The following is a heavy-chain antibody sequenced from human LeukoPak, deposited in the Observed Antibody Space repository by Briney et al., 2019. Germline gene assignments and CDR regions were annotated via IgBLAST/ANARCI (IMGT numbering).Heavy chain of an antibody. Sequence: PSQTLSLTCTVSGGSISSGDYYWSWIRQPPGKGLEWIGYIYYSGSTYHNPSLKSRVTISVDTSKNQFSLKLSSVTAADTAVYYCARVLYDYVWGSSVIDYWGQGTLVTVSS. CDR1: GGSISSGDYY. CDR3: ARVLYDYVWGSSVIDY. D-gene: IGHD3-16*01. V-gene: IGHV4-30-4*01. CDR2: IYYSGST. J-gene: IGHJ4*02.